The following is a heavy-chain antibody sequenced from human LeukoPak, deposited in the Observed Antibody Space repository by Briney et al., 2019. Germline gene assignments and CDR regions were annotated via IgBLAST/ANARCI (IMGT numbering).Heavy chain of an antibody. J-gene: IGHJ4*02. V-gene: IGHV3-30*18. CDR3: AKKRRDYYGDPLGLDY. Sequence: GRSLRLSCAASGFTFSGYGMHWVRQAPGKGLEWVSVISYDGSNKYYADSVKGRFTISRDNSKNTLYLQMNSLRAEDTAIYYCAKKRRDYYGDPLGLDYWGQGTLVTVSS. CDR2: ISYDGSNK. CDR1: GFTFSGYG. D-gene: IGHD3-3*01.